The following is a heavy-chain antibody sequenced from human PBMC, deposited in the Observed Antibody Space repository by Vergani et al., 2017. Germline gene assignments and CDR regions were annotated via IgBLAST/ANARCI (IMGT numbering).Heavy chain of an antibody. Sequence: QVQLVQSGAEVKKPGSSVKVSCKASGGTFSSYAISWVRQAPGQGLEWMGGIIPIFGTANYAQKFQGRVTITADESTSTAYMELSSLRSEDTAVYYCAGDTLYYYDSARGGFDPWGQGTLVTVSS. V-gene: IGHV1-69*12. CDR3: AGDTLYYYDSARGGFDP. D-gene: IGHD3-22*01. J-gene: IGHJ5*02. CDR1: GGTFSSYA. CDR2: IIPIFGTA.